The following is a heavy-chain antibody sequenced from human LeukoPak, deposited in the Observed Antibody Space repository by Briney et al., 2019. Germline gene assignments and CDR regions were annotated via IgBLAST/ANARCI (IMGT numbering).Heavy chain of an antibody. J-gene: IGHJ4*02. CDR2: IYTSGST. D-gene: IGHD3-10*01. Sequence: SQTLSLTCTVSGGSISGGSYYWGWIRQPAGKGLEWIGRIYTSGSTNYNPSLRSRVTISVDTSKNQSSLKLNSVTAADTAVYYCAAGYYYGSGSYYSSPDWGQGTLVTVSS. CDR3: AAGYYYGSGSYYSSPD. CDR1: GGSISGGSYY. V-gene: IGHV4-61*02.